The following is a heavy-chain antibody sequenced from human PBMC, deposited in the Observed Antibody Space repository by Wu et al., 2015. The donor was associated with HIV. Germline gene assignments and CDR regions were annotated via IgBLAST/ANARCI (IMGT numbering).Heavy chain of an antibody. J-gene: IGHJ4*02. CDR2: IIPVFGTP. Sequence: QLVQSGAEVRKPGSSVKVSCKASGGTFGSYAISWVRQAPGQGLEWMGGIIPVFGTPNYARKFQGRVTIMAEESTSTAHMELSGLRSDDTAVYYCATNQRGYSSACDYWGQGTLVTVSS. CDR1: GGTFGSYA. V-gene: IGHV1-69*01. D-gene: IGHD5-12*01. CDR3: ATNQRGYSSACDY.